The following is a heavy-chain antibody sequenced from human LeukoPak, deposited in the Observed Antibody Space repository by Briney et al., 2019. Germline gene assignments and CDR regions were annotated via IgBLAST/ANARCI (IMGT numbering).Heavy chain of an antibody. J-gene: IGHJ4*02. CDR3: ARELNSRPGFDY. CDR2: ISYDGSNK. CDR1: GFTFSSYA. D-gene: IGHD4-23*01. Sequence: GGSLRLSCAASGFTFSSYAMHWVRQAPGKGLEWVAVISYDGSNKYYADSVKGRFTISRDNSKNTLYLQMNSLRAEDTAVYYCARELNSRPGFDYWGQGTLVTVSS. V-gene: IGHV3-30*04.